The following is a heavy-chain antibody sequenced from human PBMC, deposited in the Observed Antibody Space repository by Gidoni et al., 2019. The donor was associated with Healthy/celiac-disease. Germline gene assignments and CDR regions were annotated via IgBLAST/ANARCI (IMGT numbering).Heavy chain of an antibody. Sequence: EVQLVESVGGLVQPGRSLRLFCAASGIPFDVYAMHWVRQAPGKGLEWVSGISWKSGSIGYADSVKGRFTISRDNAKNSLYLQMNSLRAEDTALYYCAKNFDWSNPHAFDIWGQGTMVTVSS. CDR2: ISWKSGSI. J-gene: IGHJ3*02. D-gene: IGHD3-9*01. CDR3: AKNFDWSNPHAFDI. V-gene: IGHV3-9*01. CDR1: GIPFDVYA.